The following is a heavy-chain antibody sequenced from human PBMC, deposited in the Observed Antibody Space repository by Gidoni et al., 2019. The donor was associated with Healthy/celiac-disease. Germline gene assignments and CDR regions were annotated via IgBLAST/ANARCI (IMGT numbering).Heavy chain of an antibody. CDR2: IKSKTDGGTT. CDR3: TTDALGYCSSTSCSYYFDY. V-gene: IGHV3-15*01. CDR1: GFTFSNAR. J-gene: IGHJ4*02. Sequence: EVQLVESGGGLVKPGGSLRLSCAASGFTFSNARMTSLRQAPGKGLEWVGRIKSKTDGGTTDYAAPVKGRFTISRDDSKNTLYLQMNSLKTEDTAVYYCTTDALGYCSSTSCSYYFDYWGQGTLVTVSS. D-gene: IGHD2-2*03.